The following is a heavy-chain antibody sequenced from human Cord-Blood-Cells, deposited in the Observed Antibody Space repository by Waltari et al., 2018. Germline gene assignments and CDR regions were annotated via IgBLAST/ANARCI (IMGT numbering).Heavy chain of an antibody. D-gene: IGHD6-13*01. V-gene: IGHV1-69*01. Sequence: QVQLVQSGAEVKKPGSSVKVSCKASGGTFSSYALTWVRPAPGQGLEWMGGIIPIFGTANYAQKFQGRVTITADESTSTAYMELSSLRSEDTAVYYCARDDGRGWPSSSFDYWGQGTLVTVSS. CDR2: IIPIFGTA. CDR1: GGTFSSYA. CDR3: ARDDGRGWPSSSFDY. J-gene: IGHJ4*02.